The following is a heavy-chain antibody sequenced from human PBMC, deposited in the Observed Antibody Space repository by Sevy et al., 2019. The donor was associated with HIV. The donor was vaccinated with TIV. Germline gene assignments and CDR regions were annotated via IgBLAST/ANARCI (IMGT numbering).Heavy chain of an antibody. D-gene: IGHD3-10*01. Sequence: LSLTCAASEFTFSDYYMSWIRQAPGKGLEWVSYISSRSTYTSYADSVKGRFTISRDNARNSLYLQMNSLRAEDTAVYYCARVRYDSGSYYKDYWGQGTLVTVSS. V-gene: IGHV3-11*06. CDR2: ISSRSTYT. CDR3: ARVRYDSGSYYKDY. CDR1: EFTFSDYY. J-gene: IGHJ4*02.